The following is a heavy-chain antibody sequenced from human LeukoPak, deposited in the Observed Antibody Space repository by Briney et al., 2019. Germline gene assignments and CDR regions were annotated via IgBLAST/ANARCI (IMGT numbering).Heavy chain of an antibody. J-gene: IGHJ4*02. D-gene: IGHD6-13*01. Sequence: GGSLRLSCAASGFTFSGYSMNWVRQAPGKGLEWVSSMTSSGSYIYYADSVKGRFTISRDNSRNTLYLEMNSLRAEDTAVYYCAKERRSSSWYFDHWGQGTLVTVSS. CDR2: MTSSGSYI. CDR3: AKERRSSSWYFDH. V-gene: IGHV3-21*01. CDR1: GFTFSGYS.